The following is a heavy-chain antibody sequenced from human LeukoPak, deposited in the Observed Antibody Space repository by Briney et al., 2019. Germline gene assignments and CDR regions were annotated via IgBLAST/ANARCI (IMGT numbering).Heavy chain of an antibody. Sequence: GGSLRLSCAASGFNLNSYMLNWVRQAPGKGLEWVSSISSTGSYIYYADSVKGRFTISRDNPGNVVYLQMNSLKTDDTAVYYCTTDDESHHWGWGQGTLVTVSS. J-gene: IGHJ4*02. CDR3: TTDDESHHWG. D-gene: IGHD3-16*01. CDR2: ISSTGSYI. V-gene: IGHV3-21*03. CDR1: GFNLNSYM.